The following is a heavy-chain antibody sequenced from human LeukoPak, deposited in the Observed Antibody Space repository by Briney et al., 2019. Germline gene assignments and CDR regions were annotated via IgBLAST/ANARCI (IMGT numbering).Heavy chain of an antibody. Sequence: GGSLRPSCAASGFTFSSYAMHWVRQAPGKGLEWVAVISYDGSNNYYADSVKGRFTISRDNSKNTLYLQMNSLRAEDTAVYYCARLLTPQSLFSSWFDPWGQGTLVTVSS. D-gene: IGHD3-9*01. CDR3: ARLLTPQSLFSSWFDP. V-gene: IGHV3-30*04. CDR2: ISYDGSNN. J-gene: IGHJ5*02. CDR1: GFTFSSYA.